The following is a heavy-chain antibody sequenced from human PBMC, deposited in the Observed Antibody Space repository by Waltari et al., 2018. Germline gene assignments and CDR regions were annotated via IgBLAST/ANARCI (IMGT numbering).Heavy chain of an antibody. V-gene: IGHV1-69*10. CDR2: IIPILGIA. Sequence: QVQLVQSGAEVKKPGSSVKVSCKASGGTFSSYAISWVRQAPGQGLEWMGGIIPILGIANYAQKFQGRVTITADKSTSTAYMELSSLRSEDTAVYYCARAPSSLNVLRFLEWPFDYWGQGTLVTVSS. J-gene: IGHJ4*02. CDR3: ARAPSSLNVLRFLEWPFDY. CDR1: GGTFSSYA. D-gene: IGHD3-3*01.